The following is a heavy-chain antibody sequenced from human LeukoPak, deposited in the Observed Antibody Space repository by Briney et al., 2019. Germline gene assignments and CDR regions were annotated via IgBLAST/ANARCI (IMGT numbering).Heavy chain of an antibody. V-gene: IGHV3-30*18. CDR1: GFTFSSYA. CDR3: AKLDVAIFDY. D-gene: IGHD2-21*01. CDR2: ISYDGSNK. Sequence: GGSLRLSCAASGFTFSSYAMHWVRQAPGKGLEWVAVISYDGSNKYYADSVKSRFTISRDNSKNTLYLQMNSLRAEDTAVYYCAKLDVAIFDYWGQGTLVTVSS. J-gene: IGHJ4*02.